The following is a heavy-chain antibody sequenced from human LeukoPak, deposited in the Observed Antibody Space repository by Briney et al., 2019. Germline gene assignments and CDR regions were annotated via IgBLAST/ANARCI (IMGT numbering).Heavy chain of an antibody. V-gene: IGHV3-23*01. CDR3: AKDDYDFWSGWFDP. J-gene: IGHJ5*02. CDR1: GFTFSSYA. Sequence: GGSLRLSCAASGFTFSSYAMSWVRQAPGKGLEWVSAISGSGGSTYYADSVKGRFTISRDSSKNTLYLQMNSLRAEDTAVYYCAKDDYDFWSGWFDPWGQGTLVTVSS. D-gene: IGHD3-3*01. CDR2: ISGSGGST.